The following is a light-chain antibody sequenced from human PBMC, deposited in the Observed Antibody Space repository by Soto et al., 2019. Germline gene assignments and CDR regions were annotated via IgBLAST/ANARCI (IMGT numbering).Light chain of an antibody. CDR3: QHYGNSLWT. CDR1: ESVSSSF. CDR2: RTS. V-gene: IGKV3-20*01. Sequence: VLTQSPGTLSLSPGESATLSCRASESVSSSFLTWYQQKPGQAPRLLIYRTSNRVTGIPDRFSGSGSGTDFTLTISSLEPEDFAVYFCQHYGNSLWTFGQGTKVDIK. J-gene: IGKJ1*01.